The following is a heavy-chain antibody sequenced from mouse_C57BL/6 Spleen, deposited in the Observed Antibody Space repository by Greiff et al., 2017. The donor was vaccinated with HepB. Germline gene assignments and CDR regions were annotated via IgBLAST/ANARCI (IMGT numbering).Heavy chain of an antibody. CDR1: GYTFTSYW. D-gene: IGHD2-5*01. CDR3: ARKVAYYSNPYAMDY. J-gene: IGHJ4*01. Sequence: VQLQQPGTELVKPGASVKLSCKASGYTFTSYWMHWVKQRPGQGLEWIGNINPSNGGTNYNEKFKSKATLTVDKSSSTAYMQLSSLTSEDSAVYYCARKVAYYSNPYAMDYWGQGTSVTVSS. CDR2: INPSNGGT. V-gene: IGHV1-53*01.